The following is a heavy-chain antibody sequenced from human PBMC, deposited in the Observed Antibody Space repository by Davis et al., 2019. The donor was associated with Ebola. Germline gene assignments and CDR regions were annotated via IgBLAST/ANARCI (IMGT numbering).Heavy chain of an antibody. CDR1: GYSFNDYC. CDR2: IYPHSGVT. V-gene: IGHV1-2*02. CDR3: ARGDGYNFWYFDL. D-gene: IGHD5-24*01. Sequence: ASVKVSCKGSGYSFNDYCVHWVRQAPGQGLEWMGWIYPHSGVTKFAQKFQDRVALTRDTSIRTVYMDLASLTSDDTAVYYCARGDGYNFWYFDLWGRGTLVSVSS. J-gene: IGHJ2*01.